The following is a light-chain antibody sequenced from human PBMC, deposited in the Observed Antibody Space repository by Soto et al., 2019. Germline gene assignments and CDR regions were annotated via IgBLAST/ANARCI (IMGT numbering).Light chain of an antibody. CDR3: QQYNNWPIT. Sequence: EIVMTQSPATLSVSPGERVTLSCRASQSVSSNLAWYQQKPGQAPRLLIYGALSRATGIPARFSGSGSGTEFTLTISSLQSEDFAVYYGQQYNNWPITFGQGTRLEIK. J-gene: IGKJ5*01. V-gene: IGKV3-15*01. CDR2: GAL. CDR1: QSVSSN.